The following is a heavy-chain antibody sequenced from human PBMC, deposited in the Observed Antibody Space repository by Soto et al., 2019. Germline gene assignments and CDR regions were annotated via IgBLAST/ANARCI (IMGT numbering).Heavy chain of an antibody. Sequence: PGGSLRLSCAASGFTFSNAWISWVRQAPGKGLEWVGRIKSKTDGGTTDYAAPVKGRFTISRDDSKNTLYLQMNSLKTEDTAVYYCTTEPTMVRGVIILSAFDIWGQGTMVTVSS. V-gene: IGHV3-15*01. CDR1: GFTFSNAW. CDR2: IKSKTDGGTT. CDR3: TTEPTMVRGVIILSAFDI. J-gene: IGHJ3*02. D-gene: IGHD3-10*01.